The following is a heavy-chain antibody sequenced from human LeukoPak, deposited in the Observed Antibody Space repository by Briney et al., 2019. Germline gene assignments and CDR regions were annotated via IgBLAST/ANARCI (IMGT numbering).Heavy chain of an antibody. CDR2: IYSGGST. CDR3: ARENSSGYYRTYYYYYGMDV. Sequence: GGSLRLSCAASGFTVSSNYMSWVRQAPGKGLEWVSVIYSGGSTYYADSVKGRFTISRDNSKNTLYLQMNSLRAEDTAVYYCARENSSGYYRTYYYYYGMDVWGQGTTVTVSS. CDR1: GFTVSSNY. J-gene: IGHJ6*02. D-gene: IGHD3-22*01. V-gene: IGHV3-53*01.